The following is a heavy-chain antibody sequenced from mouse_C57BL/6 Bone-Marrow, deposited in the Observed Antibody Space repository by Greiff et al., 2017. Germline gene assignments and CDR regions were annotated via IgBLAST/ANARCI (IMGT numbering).Heavy chain of an antibody. J-gene: IGHJ2*01. Sequence: QVQLKESGAELARPGASVKLSCKASGYTFTSYGISWVKQRTGQGLEWIGEIYPRSGNTYYNEKFKGKATLTADKSSNTAYMELRSLTSEDSAVYFCARRIYYVPDYWGQGTTLTVSS. D-gene: IGHD1-1*01. CDR1: GYTFTSYG. V-gene: IGHV1-81*01. CDR3: ARRIYYVPDY. CDR2: IYPRSGNT.